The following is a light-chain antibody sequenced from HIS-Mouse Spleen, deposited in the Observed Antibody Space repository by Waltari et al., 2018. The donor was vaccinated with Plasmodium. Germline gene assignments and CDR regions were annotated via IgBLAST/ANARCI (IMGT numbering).Light chain of an antibody. Sequence: EIVLTQSPGTLSLSPGERATLSCRASQSVSSSYLAWYQQKPAQAPRLLILGASSRAAGIPDRFSGSGSGTDFTLTISRLEPEDFAVYYCQQYGSSPITFGQGTRLEIK. CDR1: QSVSSSY. J-gene: IGKJ5*01. CDR2: GAS. CDR3: QQYGSSPIT. V-gene: IGKV3-20*01.